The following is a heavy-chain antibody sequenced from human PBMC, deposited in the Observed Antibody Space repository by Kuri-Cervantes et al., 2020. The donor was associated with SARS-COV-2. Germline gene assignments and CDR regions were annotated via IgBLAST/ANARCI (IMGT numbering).Heavy chain of an antibody. J-gene: IGHJ6*03. V-gene: IGHV4-38-2*01. D-gene: IGHD6-19*01. Sequence: ESLKISCAVSGYSISSGYYWGWIRQPPGKGLEWIGSIYHSGSTYYNPSLKSRVTISVDTSKNQFSLNLTSVTAADTAVYFCARSGWYSMGVTYYHLDVWGKGTTVTVSS. CDR1: GYSISSGYY. CDR3: ARSGWYSMGVTYYHLDV. CDR2: IYHSGST.